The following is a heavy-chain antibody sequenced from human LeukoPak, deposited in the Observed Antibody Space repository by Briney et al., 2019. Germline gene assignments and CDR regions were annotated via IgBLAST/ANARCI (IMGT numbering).Heavy chain of an antibody. D-gene: IGHD3-10*01. J-gene: IGHJ5*02. CDR2: ISRGGIS. CDR1: GFTFSVYD. Sequence: GGSLRLSCAASGFTFSVYDMYWIRQSPGKGLECVSVISRGGISYYADSVKGRFTISRDNSKNTLYLQMNSLRAEDTAIYYCAKEDHRGSDPPWFDPWGQGTLVTVSS. V-gene: IGHV3-23*01. CDR3: AKEDHRGSDPPWFDP.